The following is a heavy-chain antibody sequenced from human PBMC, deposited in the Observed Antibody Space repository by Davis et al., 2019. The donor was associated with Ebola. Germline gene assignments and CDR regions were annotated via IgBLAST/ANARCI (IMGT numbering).Heavy chain of an antibody. J-gene: IGHJ4*02. CDR1: RCTLSSYA. V-gene: IGHV1-69*04. Sequence: SSVPVPCQASRCTLSSYAIGCVRQAPGQGLEWMGRIIPIPGIANYAQKFQGRVTITADKSTSTAYMELSSLRYEDTTLYYSARVGRGRSTFDYWGQGTLVTVSS. CDR3: ARVGRGRSTFDY. D-gene: IGHD5-12*01. CDR2: IIPIPGIA.